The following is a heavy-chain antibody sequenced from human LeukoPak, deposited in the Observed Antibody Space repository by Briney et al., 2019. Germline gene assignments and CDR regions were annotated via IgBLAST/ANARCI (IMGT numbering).Heavy chain of an antibody. CDR1: GYTFTSYD. D-gene: IGHD3-22*01. CDR3: ARGFPGHYYDSSGSPIDY. V-gene: IGHV1-8*01. CDR2: MNPNSGNT. Sequence: ASVKVSCKASGYTFTSYDIDWVRQATGQGLEWMGWMNPNSGNTGYAQKFQGRVTMTRNTSISTVYMELSSLRSEDTAVYYCARGFPGHYYDSSGSPIDYWGQGTLVTVSS. J-gene: IGHJ4*02.